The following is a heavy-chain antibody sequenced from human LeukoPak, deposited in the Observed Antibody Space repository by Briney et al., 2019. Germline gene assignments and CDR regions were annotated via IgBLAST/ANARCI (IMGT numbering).Heavy chain of an antibody. V-gene: IGHV3-23*01. CDR1: GSTFSSYA. J-gene: IGHJ4*02. D-gene: IGHD6-6*01. CDR2: ISGSGGST. Sequence: GGSLRLSCAASGSTFSSYAMSWVRQAPGKGLEWVSAISGSGGSTYYADSVKGRSTISRDNSKNTLYLQMNSLRAEDTAVYYCEYSSSSIFDYWGQGTLVTVSS. CDR3: EYSSSSIFDY.